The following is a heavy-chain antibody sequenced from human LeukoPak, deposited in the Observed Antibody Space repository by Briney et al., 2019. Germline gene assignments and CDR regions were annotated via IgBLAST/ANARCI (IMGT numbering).Heavy chain of an antibody. D-gene: IGHD3-10*01. V-gene: IGHV4-31*03. CDR2: IYYSGYT. J-gene: IGHJ4*02. CDR1: GGSITSGGYY. Sequence: SQTLSLTCTVSGGSITSGGYYWSWIRQHPGKGLEWIGHIYYSGYTYYNPSLESRVTMSVDTSKNQFSLKLSSVTAADTAVYYCARSWFGELSHFNYWGQGTLVRVSS. CDR3: ARSWFGELSHFNY.